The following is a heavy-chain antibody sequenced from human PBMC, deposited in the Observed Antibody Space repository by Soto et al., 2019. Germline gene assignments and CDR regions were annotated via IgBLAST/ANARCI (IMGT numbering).Heavy chain of an antibody. V-gene: IGHV3-23*01. Sequence: PGGSLRLSCAASGFTFSSYAMSWVRQAPGKGLEWVSAISGSGGSTYYADSVKGRFTISRDNSKNTLYLQMNSLRAEDTAVYYCAKTKYYDSSGYPGPLDYWGQGTLVTVSS. CDR2: ISGSGGST. D-gene: IGHD3-22*01. CDR3: AKTKYYDSSGYPGPLDY. CDR1: GFTFSSYA. J-gene: IGHJ4*02.